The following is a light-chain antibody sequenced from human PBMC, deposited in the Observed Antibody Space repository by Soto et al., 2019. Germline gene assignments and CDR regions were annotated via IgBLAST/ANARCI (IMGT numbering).Light chain of an antibody. CDR1: QSVSVNF. Sequence: ENVLTQSPGTLSWSPGERATLSCRARQSVSVNFLAWYQQKPGQPPRLLIYGASRRATGIPDRFSGSGSETDFTLTISRLEPEDFAVYYCQQYATSPRTFGQGTKVDIK. CDR2: GAS. V-gene: IGKV3-20*01. J-gene: IGKJ1*01. CDR3: QQYATSPRT.